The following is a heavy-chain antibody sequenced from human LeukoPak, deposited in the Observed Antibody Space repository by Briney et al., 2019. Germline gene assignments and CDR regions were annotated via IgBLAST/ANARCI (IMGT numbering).Heavy chain of an antibody. CDR1: GYTFTSYG. D-gene: IGHD1-26*01. V-gene: IGHV1-18*01. J-gene: IGHJ4*02. CDR2: ISAYNGNT. CDR3: AKQSQNSGSYWGTDY. Sequence: ASVKVSCKASGYTFTSYGISWVRQAPGQGLEWMGWISAYNGNTNYAQKLQGRVTMTTDTSTSTAYMELRSLRSDDTAVYYCAKQSQNSGSYWGTDYWGQGTLVTVSS.